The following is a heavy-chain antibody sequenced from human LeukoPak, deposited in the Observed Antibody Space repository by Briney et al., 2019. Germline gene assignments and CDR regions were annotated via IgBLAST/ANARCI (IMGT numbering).Heavy chain of an antibody. CDR3: ASLASGCSGYGFYGMDV. D-gene: IGHD3-22*01. V-gene: IGHV1-46*01. CDR2: INPSGGST. Sequence: GASVKVSCKASGYTFTNYYMHWVRQAPGQGLEWMGIINPSGGSTSYAQKFQGRVTMTRDTSTSTVYMELSSLRSEDTAVYYCASLASGCSGYGFYGMDVWGQGTTVTVSS. CDR1: GYTFTNYY. J-gene: IGHJ6*02.